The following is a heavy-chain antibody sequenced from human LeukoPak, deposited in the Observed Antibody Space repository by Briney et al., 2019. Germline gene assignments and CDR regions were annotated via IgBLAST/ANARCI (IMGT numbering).Heavy chain of an antibody. CDR1: VESSRGYF. Sequence: PSDTLSLTCGVYVESSRGYFWNWLRQSPEKGLEWIGEINQSGRTDLNPAFNSRVTILVDTSKKQFSLRLTSVTAADTAVYYCASRSLTIAAARCFDNWGPGTPVLVSS. V-gene: IGHV4-34*01. D-gene: IGHD6-6*01. CDR2: INQSGRT. J-gene: IGHJ4*02. CDR3: ASRSLTIAAARCFDN.